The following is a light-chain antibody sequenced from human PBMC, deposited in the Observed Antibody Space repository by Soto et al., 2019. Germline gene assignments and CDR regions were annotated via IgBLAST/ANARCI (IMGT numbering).Light chain of an antibody. Sequence: QLVLTQSPSASASLGASVKLTCTLSSGHSSYAIAWHQQQPEKGPRYLMKLSSDGSHSKGDGIPDRFSGSSSGAERYLTISSLQSEDEADYYCQTWVTGARVVFGGGTKLTVL. V-gene: IGLV4-69*01. J-gene: IGLJ2*01. CDR2: LSSDGSH. CDR1: SGHSSYA. CDR3: QTWVTGARVV.